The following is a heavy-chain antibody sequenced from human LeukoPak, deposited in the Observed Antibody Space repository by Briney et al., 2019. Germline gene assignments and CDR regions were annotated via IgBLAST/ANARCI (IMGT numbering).Heavy chain of an antibody. CDR2: MYTSGSP. CDR1: GGSINNYY. CDR3: ATSKGFGELS. V-gene: IGHV4-4*09. D-gene: IGHD3-10*01. J-gene: IGHJ4*02. Sequence: PSETLSLTCTVSGGSINNYYWSWIRQPPGKGLEWIGYMYTSGSPNYNPSLKSRVTISVDTSKNQFSLKVSSVTAADTAVYYCATSKGFGELSWGQGTLVTLSS.